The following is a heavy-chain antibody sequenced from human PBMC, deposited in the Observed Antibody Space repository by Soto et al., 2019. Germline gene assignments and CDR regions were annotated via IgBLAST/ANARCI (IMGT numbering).Heavy chain of an antibody. CDR2: ISAYNGNT. J-gene: IGHJ5*02. CDR3: ARGATERFLDWWRWFDP. CDR1: GSTFTSYG. V-gene: IGHV1-18*01. D-gene: IGHD2-15*01. Sequence: AAGKGSCKASGSTFTSYGISWVRQAPGEGLEWMGWISAYNGNTNYAQKLQGRVTMTTDTSTSTAYMELRSLRSDDTAVYYCARGATERFLDWWRWFDPCGDVTLVPV.